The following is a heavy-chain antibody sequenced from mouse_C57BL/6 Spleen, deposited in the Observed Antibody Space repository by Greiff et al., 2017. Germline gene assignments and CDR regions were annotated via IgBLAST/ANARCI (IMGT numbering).Heavy chain of an antibody. J-gene: IGHJ1*03. Sequence: EVKLLESGAGLVKPGGSLKLSCAASGFTFSDYGMHWVRQAPEKGLEWVGYISSGSSTIYYADTVKGRFTISRDNAKNTLFLQMTSLRSEDTAMYYCARLHYYGRRVYFDVWGTGTTVTVSS. V-gene: IGHV5-17*01. CDR1: GFTFSDYG. CDR3: ARLHYYGRRVYFDV. CDR2: ISSGSSTI. D-gene: IGHD1-1*01.